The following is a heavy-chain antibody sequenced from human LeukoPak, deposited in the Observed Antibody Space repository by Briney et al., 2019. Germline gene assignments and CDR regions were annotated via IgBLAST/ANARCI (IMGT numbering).Heavy chain of an antibody. Sequence: GGSLRLSCAASGFTFSSYEMNWVRQAPGKGLEWVSYISSSGSTIYYADSVKGRFTISRDNAKNSLYLQMNSLRAEDTAVYYCARDPRWFGELLQNWFDPWGQGTLVTVSS. CDR1: GFTFSSYE. V-gene: IGHV3-48*03. D-gene: IGHD3-10*01. CDR2: ISSSGSTI. J-gene: IGHJ5*02. CDR3: ARDPRWFGELLQNWFDP.